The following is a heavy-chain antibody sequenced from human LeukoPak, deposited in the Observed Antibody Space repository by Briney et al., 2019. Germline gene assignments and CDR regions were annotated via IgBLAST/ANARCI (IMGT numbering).Heavy chain of an antibody. Sequence: GGALRLSCAASGFTFDEYAMHWVRQAPGKGLEWVSLISGDGGSTYYADSVKGRFNIYRDNSKNSLYLQMNSLRTEDTALYYCAKDVSSGWYYYYYYMDVWGKGTTVTVSS. J-gene: IGHJ6*03. CDR2: ISGDGGST. CDR1: GFTFDEYA. D-gene: IGHD6-19*01. V-gene: IGHV3-43*02. CDR3: AKDVSSGWYYYYYYMDV.